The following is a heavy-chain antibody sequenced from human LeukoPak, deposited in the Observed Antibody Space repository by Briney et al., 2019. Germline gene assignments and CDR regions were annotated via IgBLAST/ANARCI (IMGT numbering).Heavy chain of an antibody. Sequence: GGSLRLSCAASGFSFSAYGVHWVRQAPGKGLEWVAVIWYDGSSKDYADSVKGRFTFSRDNSKNTLYLQMNSLTVEDTAVYYCAREYYYDSSGYYYHWGQGTLVTVSS. V-gene: IGHV3-33*01. CDR2: IWYDGSSK. CDR3: AREYYYDSSGYYYH. D-gene: IGHD3-22*01. CDR1: GFSFSAYG. J-gene: IGHJ5*02.